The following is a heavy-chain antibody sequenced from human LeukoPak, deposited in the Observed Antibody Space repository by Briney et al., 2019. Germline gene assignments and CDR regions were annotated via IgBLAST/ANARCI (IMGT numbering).Heavy chain of an antibody. CDR1: GGSISSYY. J-gene: IGHJ4*02. V-gene: IGHV4-59*01. D-gene: IGHD6-19*01. CDR3: AREYSSGWSGTGY. CDR2: VYYTGST. Sequence: PSETLSLTCIVSGGSISSYYWSWIRQPPGKGLEWIGYVYYTGSTNYNPSLESRVTISVDTSKNQFSLKLNSVTAADTAVYYCAREYSSGWSGTGYWGQGTLVTASS.